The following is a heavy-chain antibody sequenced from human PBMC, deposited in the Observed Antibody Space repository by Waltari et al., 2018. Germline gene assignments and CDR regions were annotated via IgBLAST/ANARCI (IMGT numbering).Heavy chain of an antibody. V-gene: IGHV1-2*02. CDR3: ARGYCSGGSCYSLFDY. CDR2: INPNSVGT. Sequence: QVQLVQSGAEVKKPGASVKVSCKASGYTFTGDYMHWVRQAPGQGLEWIGWINPNSVGTNYAQKVQGRVTMTREPAISQAYMELSRLRSDDTALYYFARGYCSGGSCYSLFDYWGQGTLVTVSS. CDR1: GYTFTGDY. D-gene: IGHD2-15*01. J-gene: IGHJ4*02.